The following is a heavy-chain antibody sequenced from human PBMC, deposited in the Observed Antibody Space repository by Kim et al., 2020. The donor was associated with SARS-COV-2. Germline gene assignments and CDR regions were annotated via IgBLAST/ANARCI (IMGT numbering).Heavy chain of an antibody. CDR3: ARAAYYDILTPGAFDI. Sequence: SQTLSLTCTVSGGSISSGGYYWSWIRQHPGKGLEWIGYIYYSGSTYYNPSLKSRVTISVDTSKNQFSLKLSSVTAADTAVYYCARAAYYDILTPGAFDIWGQGTMVTVSS. D-gene: IGHD3-9*01. V-gene: IGHV4-31*03. CDR2: IYYSGST. CDR1: GGSISSGGYY. J-gene: IGHJ3*02.